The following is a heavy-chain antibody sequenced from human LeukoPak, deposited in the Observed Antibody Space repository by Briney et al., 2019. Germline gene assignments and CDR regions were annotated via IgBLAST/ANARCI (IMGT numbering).Heavy chain of an antibody. Sequence: SETLSLTCTVSSGSISSYYWSWIRQPPGKGLEWIGYIYYSGSTNYNPSLKSRVTISVDTSKNQFSLKLSSVTAADTAVYYCARIGVDTATDYWGQGTLVTVSS. CDR1: SGSISSYY. CDR2: IYYSGST. V-gene: IGHV4-59*01. D-gene: IGHD5-18*01. CDR3: ARIGVDTATDY. J-gene: IGHJ4*02.